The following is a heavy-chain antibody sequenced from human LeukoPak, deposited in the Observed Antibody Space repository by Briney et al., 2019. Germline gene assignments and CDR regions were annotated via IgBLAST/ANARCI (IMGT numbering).Heavy chain of an antibody. V-gene: IGHV4-31*03. Sequence: SQTLSLTCTVSGGSISSGGYYWSWIRQHPGKGVEWIGYIYYSGSTYYNPSLKSRVTISVDTSKNQFSLKLSSVTAADTAVYYCARDRWPLRDYYYMDAWGKGTTVTVSS. CDR1: GGSISSGGYY. CDR3: ARDRWPLRDYYYMDA. CDR2: IYYSGST. J-gene: IGHJ6*03. D-gene: IGHD5-24*01.